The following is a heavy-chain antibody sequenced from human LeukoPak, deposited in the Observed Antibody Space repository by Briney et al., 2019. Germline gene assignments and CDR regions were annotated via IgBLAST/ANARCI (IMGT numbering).Heavy chain of an antibody. CDR1: GGTFSSYA. J-gene: IGHJ3*02. CDR2: IIPIFGTA. V-gene: IGHV1-69*13. Sequence: ASVKVSCKASGGTFSSYAISWVRQAPGQGLEWTGGIIPIFGTANYAQKFQGRVTITADESTSTAYMELSSLRSEDTAVYYCARDCSGGSCYGTFFAYAFDIWGQGTMVTVSS. CDR3: ARDCSGGSCYGTFFAYAFDI. D-gene: IGHD2-15*01.